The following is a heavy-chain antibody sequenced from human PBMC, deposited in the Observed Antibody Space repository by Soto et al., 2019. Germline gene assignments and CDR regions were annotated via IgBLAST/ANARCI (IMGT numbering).Heavy chain of an antibody. CDR1: GYTFTDYY. V-gene: IGHV1-2*04. CDR3: ARGVSGWSPFDL. D-gene: IGHD6-19*01. J-gene: IGHJ4*02. Sequence: PSVKVSCKASGYTFTDYYVHWVRQAPGQGLEWMGWINPNSGVTNYAQKFQGWVTLTRDTSVSTAYMELNRLKSDDTAVFFCARGVSGWSPFDLWGQGTLVTVSS. CDR2: INPNSGVT.